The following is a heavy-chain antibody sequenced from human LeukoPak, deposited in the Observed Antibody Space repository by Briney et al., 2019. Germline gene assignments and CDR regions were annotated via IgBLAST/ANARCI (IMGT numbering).Heavy chain of an antibody. D-gene: IGHD2-21*02. J-gene: IGHJ4*02. Sequence: AGGSLRLSCAASGFTVGSNYMSWVRQAPGKGLEWVSVIYSGGSTYYADSVKGRFTISRHNSKNTLYLQMNSLRAEDTAVYYCAREQYCGGDCYSDYWGQGTLVTVSS. CDR2: IYSGGST. CDR3: AREQYCGGDCYSDY. CDR1: GFTVGSNY. V-gene: IGHV3-53*04.